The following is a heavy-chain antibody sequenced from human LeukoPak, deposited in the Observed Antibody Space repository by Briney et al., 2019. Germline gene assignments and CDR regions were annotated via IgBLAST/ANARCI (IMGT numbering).Heavy chain of an antibody. CDR3: AREKLVRGVPFDY. V-gene: IGHV3-30-3*01. D-gene: IGHD3-10*01. CDR2: ISYDGSNK. CDR1: GFTFSSYA. Sequence: GGSLRLSCAASGFTFSSYAMHWVRQAPGKGLEWVAVISYDGSNKYYADSVKGRFTISRDNSKNTLYLQMNSLRAEDTAVYYCAREKLVRGVPFDYWGRGTLVTVSS. J-gene: IGHJ4*02.